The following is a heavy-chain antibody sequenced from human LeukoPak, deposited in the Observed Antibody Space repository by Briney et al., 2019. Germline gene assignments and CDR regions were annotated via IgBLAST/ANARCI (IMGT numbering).Heavy chain of an antibody. CDR2: ISGSGGST. J-gene: IGHJ4*02. D-gene: IGHD6-6*01. Sequence: GGSLRLSCAASGFTFSSYAMSWVRQVPGKGLEWVSAISGSGGSTYYADSVKGRFTISRDNSKNTLYLQMNSLRAEDTAVYYCAKVYSSSIRRPYFDCWGQGTLVTVSS. CDR1: GFTFSSYA. V-gene: IGHV3-23*01. CDR3: AKVYSSSIRRPYFDC.